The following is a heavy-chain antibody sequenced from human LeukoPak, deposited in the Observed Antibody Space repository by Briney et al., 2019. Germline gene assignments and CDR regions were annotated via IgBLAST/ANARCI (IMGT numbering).Heavy chain of an antibody. CDR2: SCYSGST. Sequence: PSETLSLTCTVSGGTISSSNYYWGWLRQPQGKGLVWIGSSCYSGSTFYIPTLNSRVTISVDTSNNHSSLKLTSVTAADTAVYSFARNITDDIVSGYYPFDSGYFDYRGQGALVTVSS. V-gene: IGHV4-39*02. D-gene: IGHD3-9*01. CDR3: ARNITDDIVSGYYPFDSGYFDY. CDR1: GGTISSSNYY. J-gene: IGHJ4*02.